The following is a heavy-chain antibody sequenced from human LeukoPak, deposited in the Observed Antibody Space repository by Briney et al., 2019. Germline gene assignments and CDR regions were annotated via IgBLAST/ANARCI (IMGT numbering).Heavy chain of an antibody. J-gene: IGHJ4*02. CDR3: ARGPVRFWSGYYYTWGLDY. Sequence: SETLSLTCAVYGGSFSGYYWSWIRQPPGKGLEWIGEINHSGSTNYNPSLKSRVTISVDTSKNQFSLKLSSVTAADTAVYYCARGPVRFWSGYYYTWGLDYWGQGTLVTVSS. V-gene: IGHV4-34*01. CDR1: GGSFSGYY. D-gene: IGHD3-3*01. CDR2: INHSGST.